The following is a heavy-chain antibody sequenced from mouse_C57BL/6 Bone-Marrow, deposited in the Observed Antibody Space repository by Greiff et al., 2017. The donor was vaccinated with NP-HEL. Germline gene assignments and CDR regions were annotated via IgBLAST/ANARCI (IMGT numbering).Heavy chain of an antibody. CDR2: IWPGGGT. CDR1: GFSLTSYA. Sequence: QVQLKESGPGLVAPSQSLSITCTVSGFSLTSYAISWVRQPPGKGLEWLGLIWPGGGTNYNSAPNSRLSISKDNSKSQVFLKMNSLQTDDTARYYCARNPSYYAMDYWGQGTTVTVSS. V-gene: IGHV2-9-1*01. J-gene: IGHJ4*01. CDR3: ARNPSYYAMDY.